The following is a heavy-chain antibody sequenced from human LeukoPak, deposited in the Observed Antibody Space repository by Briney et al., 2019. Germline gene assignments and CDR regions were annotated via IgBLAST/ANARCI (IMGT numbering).Heavy chain of an antibody. J-gene: IGHJ4*02. D-gene: IGHD1-7*01. Sequence: TSETLSLTCNVSGDSLGRYYWSWIRQPPGKTLEWLGHVYFSGVTTYNPSLKSRVTISVDTSKNQFSLKLNSVTAADTAVYYCARESGVSGSTVDFDYWGQGTLVTVSS. CDR2: VYFSGVT. V-gene: IGHV4-59*01. CDR3: ARESGVSGSTVDFDY. CDR1: GDSLGRYY.